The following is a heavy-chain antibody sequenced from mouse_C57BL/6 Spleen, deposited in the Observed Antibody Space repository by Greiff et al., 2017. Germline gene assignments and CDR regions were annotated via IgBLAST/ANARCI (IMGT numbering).Heavy chain of an antibody. J-gene: IGHJ2*01. V-gene: IGHV1-26*01. CDR1: GYTFTDYY. D-gene: IGHD1-3*01. CDR2: INPNNGGT. Sequence: EVQLQQSGPELVKPGASVKISCKASGYTFTDYYMNWVKQSHGKSLEWIGDINPNNGGTSYNQKFKGKATLTVDKSSSTAYMELRSLTSEDSAVYYCAFRRKVHFDYWGQGTTLTVSS. CDR3: AFRRKVHFDY.